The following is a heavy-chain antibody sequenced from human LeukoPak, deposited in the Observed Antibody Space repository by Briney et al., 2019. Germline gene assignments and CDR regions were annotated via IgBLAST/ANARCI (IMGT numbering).Heavy chain of an antibody. J-gene: IGHJ5*02. Sequence: QPGRSLRLSCAASGFTFSSYGMHWVRQAPGKGLEWVAVISYDGSNKYYADSVKGRFTISRDNSKNTLYLQMNSLRAEDTAVYYCAKDHGRMVRGVTWLSNWFDPWGQGTLVTVSS. CDR3: AKDHGRMVRGVTWLSNWFDP. V-gene: IGHV3-30*18. CDR2: ISYDGSNK. CDR1: GFTFSSYG. D-gene: IGHD3-10*01.